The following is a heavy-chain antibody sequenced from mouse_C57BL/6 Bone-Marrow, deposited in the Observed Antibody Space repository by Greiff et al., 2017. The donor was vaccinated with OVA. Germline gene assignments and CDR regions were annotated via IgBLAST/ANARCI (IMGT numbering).Heavy chain of an antibody. Sequence: QLQQSGAELARPGASVKLSCKASGYTFTSYGISWVKQRTGQGLEWIGEIYPRSGNTYYNEKFKGKATLTSDKSSSTAYMELRSLTSEDSAVYFCARGLRWYFDVWGTGTTVTVSS. J-gene: IGHJ1*03. D-gene: IGHD2-4*01. V-gene: IGHV1-81*01. CDR1: GYTFTSYG. CDR3: ARGLRWYFDV. CDR2: IYPRSGNT.